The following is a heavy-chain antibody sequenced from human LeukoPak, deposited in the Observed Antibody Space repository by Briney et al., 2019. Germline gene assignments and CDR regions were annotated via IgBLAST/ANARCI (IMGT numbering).Heavy chain of an antibody. V-gene: IGHV3-11*06. CDR2: ISSSSSYT. CDR3: AQVTAYDILTGYYNDNYYYYGMDV. Sequence: GGSLRLSCAASGFTFSDYYMSWIRQAPGKGLEWASYISSSSSYTNYADSVKGRFTIPRDNAKNSLYLQMNSLRAEDTAVFFFAQVTAYDILTGYYNDNYYYYGMDVWGKGTTVTVSS. CDR1: GFTFSDYY. D-gene: IGHD3-9*01. J-gene: IGHJ6*04.